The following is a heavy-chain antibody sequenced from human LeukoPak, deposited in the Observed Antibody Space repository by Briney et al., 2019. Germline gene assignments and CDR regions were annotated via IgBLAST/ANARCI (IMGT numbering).Heavy chain of an antibody. V-gene: IGHV3-15*01. Sequence: GGSLRLSCAASGFTFSNAWMSWVRQAPGKGLAWVGRIKSKTDGGTTDYAAPVKGRFTISRDDSKNTLYLQMNSLKTEDTAVYLRTKDGDHGGGWFRPWGKGPVVTVSS. CDR2: IKSKTDGGTT. CDR1: GFTFSNAW. D-gene: IGHD2-21*02. CDR3: TKDGDHGGGWFRP. J-gene: IGHJ5*02.